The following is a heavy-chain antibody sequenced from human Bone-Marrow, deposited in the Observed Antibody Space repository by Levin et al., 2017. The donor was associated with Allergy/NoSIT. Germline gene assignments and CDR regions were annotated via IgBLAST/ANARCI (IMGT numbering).Heavy chain of an antibody. J-gene: IGHJ5*02. V-gene: IGHV1-69*06. CDR3: TARALYLSGRHQVMAFYL. Sequence: KISCKTSGGTFRHMSINWVRQAPGQGLEWVGGATNIFGPPTRAQPLEERLTLSEDIPAGVASLELRNLTTEGTAHYYCTARALYLSGRHQVMAFYLWGQGTPVTVSS. CDR2: ATNIFGPP. D-gene: IGHD2-21*01. CDR1: GGTFRHMS.